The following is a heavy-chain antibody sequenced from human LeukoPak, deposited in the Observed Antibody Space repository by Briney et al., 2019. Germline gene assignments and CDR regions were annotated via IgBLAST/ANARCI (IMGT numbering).Heavy chain of an antibody. Sequence: PGGSLRLSCAASGFTFSSYAMSWVREATGKGLEWVSAISGSGGSTYYADSVKGRFTISSDNSKNTLYLQMNSLRAKDTAVYYCAKDGSTVGLDAFDPWGQGTMVTVSS. J-gene: IGHJ3*01. D-gene: IGHD4-17*01. V-gene: IGHV3-23*01. CDR3: AKDGSTVGLDAFDP. CDR2: ISGSGGST. CDR1: GFTFSSYA.